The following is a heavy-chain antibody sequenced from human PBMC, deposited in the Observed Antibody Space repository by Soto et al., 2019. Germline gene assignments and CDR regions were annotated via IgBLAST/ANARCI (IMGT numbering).Heavy chain of an antibody. CDR1: GYIFVNYG. J-gene: IGHJ6*02. V-gene: IGHV1-18*01. D-gene: IGHD3-16*01. CDR3: LMVHSYVTPTPQDV. CDR2: ISPYTGNT. Sequence: QVQLVQSGDEVKKPGASVKVSCKASGYIFVNYGIAWVRQAPGQVLEWLGWISPYTGNTHSATKVQGRLTMTTDTSTSTAYMDLASLTSDDTAVYYCLMVHSYVTPTPQDVWGQRTTVTVSS.